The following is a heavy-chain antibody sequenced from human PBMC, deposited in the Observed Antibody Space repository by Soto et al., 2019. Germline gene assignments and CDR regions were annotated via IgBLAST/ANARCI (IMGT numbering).Heavy chain of an antibody. V-gene: IGHV1-18*01. D-gene: IGHD3-10*01. CDR2: FNGNNGNT. J-gene: IGHJ4*02. CDR3: ARGPFYGSGL. Sequence: ASVKVSCKASGYTFTDYVISWVRQAPGQGLEWMGCFNGNNGNTHCAQKFQGRVTMTTDTSTNTAYMELRSLTCDDTAVYYCARGPFYGSGLWGQGTLVTLSS. CDR1: GYTFTDYV.